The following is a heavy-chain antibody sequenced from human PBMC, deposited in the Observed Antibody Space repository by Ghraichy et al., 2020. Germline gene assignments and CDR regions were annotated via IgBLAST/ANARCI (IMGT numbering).Heavy chain of an antibody. CDR1: GYTFTSYD. CDR2: MNPKSGNT. D-gene: IGHD6-13*01. Sequence: ASVKVSCKASGYTFTSYDINWVRQATGQGLEWMGWMNPKSGNTGYAQKFQGGVTMTRNTSISKAYMELSSRRCEDTAVYYCARGGIAAAGRRDGVYYYYYGMDVWGQGTTVTVSS. V-gene: IGHV1-8*01. J-gene: IGHJ6*02. CDR3: ARGGIAAAGRRDGVYYYYYGMDV.